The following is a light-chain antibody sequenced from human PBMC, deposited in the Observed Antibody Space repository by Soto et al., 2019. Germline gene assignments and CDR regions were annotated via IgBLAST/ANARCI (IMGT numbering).Light chain of an antibody. V-gene: IGKV3-15*01. J-gene: IGKJ4*01. CDR2: GAS. CDR1: QSVSSN. CDR3: QQYNNWPPLT. Sequence: EIVMTQSPATQSVSPGERATLSCRASQSVSSNLAWYQQKPGQAPRLLIYGASTRATGIPSRFSGSGSGTEFTITISSLQSEDFAVYYCQQYNNWPPLTFGGGPKVEIK.